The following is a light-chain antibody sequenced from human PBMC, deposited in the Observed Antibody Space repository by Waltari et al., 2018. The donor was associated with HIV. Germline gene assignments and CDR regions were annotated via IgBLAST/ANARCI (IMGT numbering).Light chain of an antibody. V-gene: IGKV1D-16*01. Sequence: DIQMTQSPPSLSASVGDKVTISCRADQAISAWLAWYQQKPGKAPRSLIYVASTLQSVVPLRFSGNASGTDFTLTITNLQPEDSATYYCQQYSRYPITFGQGTRLEI. J-gene: IGKJ5*01. CDR3: QQYSRYPIT. CDR1: QAISAW. CDR2: VAS.